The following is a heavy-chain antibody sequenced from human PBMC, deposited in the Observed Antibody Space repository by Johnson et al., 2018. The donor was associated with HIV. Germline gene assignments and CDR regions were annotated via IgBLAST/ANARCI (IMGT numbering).Heavy chain of an antibody. CDR1: GFTFSSYW. J-gene: IGHJ3*02. V-gene: IGHV3-74*01. D-gene: IGHD1-7*01. Sequence: VQLVESGGGLVQPGGSLRLSCAASGFTFSSYWMHWVRQAPGKGLVWVSRINSDGSSTSYADSVKGRFTISRDNSKNTLYVQMNSLRADDTAGYYCARDRTHTWNYDGGDCAGAKQAVDIWGQGTRVTVSS. CDR3: ARDRTHTWNYDGGDCAGAKQAVDI. CDR2: INSDGSST.